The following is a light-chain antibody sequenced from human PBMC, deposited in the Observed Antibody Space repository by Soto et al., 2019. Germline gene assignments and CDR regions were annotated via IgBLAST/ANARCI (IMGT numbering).Light chain of an antibody. CDR1: NSNIGNNY. Sequence: QSVLTQPPSVSAAPGQKVTLSCSGSNSNIGNNYVSWYQHLPGTAPKLLIFDNNNRPSGIPDRFSASKSGTSASLGITGLQTGDGADYYCGTWDSSLSALVFGGGTKLTVL. CDR2: DNN. J-gene: IGLJ3*02. V-gene: IGLV1-51*01. CDR3: GTWDSSLSALV.